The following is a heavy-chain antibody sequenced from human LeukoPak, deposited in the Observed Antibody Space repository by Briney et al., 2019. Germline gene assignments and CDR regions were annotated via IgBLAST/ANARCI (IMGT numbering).Heavy chain of an antibody. CDR2: ISSSGSTI. Sequence: AGGSLRLSCATSGFTFSTFWMHWVRQAQGKGLEWVSYISSSGSTIYYADSVKGRFTISRDNAKNSLFLQMNSLRAEDTAVYYCARDQYGSGDGYYMDVWGKGTTVTISS. CDR1: GFTFSTFW. D-gene: IGHD3-10*01. V-gene: IGHV3-48*04. J-gene: IGHJ6*03. CDR3: ARDQYGSGDGYYMDV.